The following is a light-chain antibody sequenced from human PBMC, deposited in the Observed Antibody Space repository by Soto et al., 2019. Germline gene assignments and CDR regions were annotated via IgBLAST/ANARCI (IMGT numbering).Light chain of an antibody. CDR3: QSRDSSLSSSWV. CDR1: SSNIGSNY. Sequence: QSVLTQPPSASGTPGQRVTISCSGSSSNIGSNYVYWYQQFPGTTPKLLIFDDTQRASGVPDRVSGSKSGTSASLAISGLRSEDAADYYCQSRDSSLSSSWVFGGGTKLTVL. J-gene: IGLJ3*02. CDR2: DDT. V-gene: IGLV1-47*02.